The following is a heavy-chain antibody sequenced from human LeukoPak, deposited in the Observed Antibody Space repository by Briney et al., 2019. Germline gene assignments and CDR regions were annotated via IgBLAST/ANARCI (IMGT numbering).Heavy chain of an antibody. Sequence: PGGSLRLSCAASGFTFSTYEMNWVRQAPGKGLEWVSYIPSSGSTIYYVDSVKGRFTISRDKSKNTAHLQMNSLRAEDTAVYHCARQLGYCSDGSCYFDFWGQGTLVTVSS. CDR3: ARQLGYCSDGSCYFDF. CDR2: IPSSGSTI. J-gene: IGHJ4*02. V-gene: IGHV3-48*03. CDR1: GFTFSTYE. D-gene: IGHD2-15*01.